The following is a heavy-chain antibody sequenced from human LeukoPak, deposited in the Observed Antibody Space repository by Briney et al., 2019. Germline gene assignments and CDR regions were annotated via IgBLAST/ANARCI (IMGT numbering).Heavy chain of an antibody. CDR3: AKAGYYSGYLNWFDP. CDR1: GFTFSSYE. Sequence: PGGSLRLSCAASGFTFSSYEMNWVRQAPGKGLEWVANIEQDGGETYYVDSVKGRFTISRDNAKNSLSLQMNSLRAEDTAVYYCAKAGYYSGYLNWFDPWGQGTLVTVSS. J-gene: IGHJ5*02. V-gene: IGHV3-7*01. D-gene: IGHD3-3*01. CDR2: IEQDGGET.